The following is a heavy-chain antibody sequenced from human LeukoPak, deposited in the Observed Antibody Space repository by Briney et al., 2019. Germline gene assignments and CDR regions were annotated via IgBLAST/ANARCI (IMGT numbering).Heavy chain of an antibody. CDR3: AKVGLVVVAANRGEDAFDI. CDR2: ISGSGGST. CDR1: GFTFSSYA. V-gene: IGHV3-23*01. Sequence: PGGSLRLSCAASGFTFSSYAMSWDREAPGKGLEWVSAISGSGGSTYYADSVKGRFTISRDNSKNTLYLQMNSLRAEDTAVYYCAKVGLVVVAANRGEDAFDIWGQGTMVTVSS. D-gene: IGHD2-15*01. J-gene: IGHJ3*02.